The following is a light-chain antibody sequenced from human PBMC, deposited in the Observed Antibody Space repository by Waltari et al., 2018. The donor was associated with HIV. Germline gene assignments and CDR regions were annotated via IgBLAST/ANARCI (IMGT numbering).Light chain of an antibody. Sequence: DIQMTQSPSSLSASVGDRVTITCRASQSIRSCLNWYQQKSGKVPKLLIYAASSLQSGVPSRFSGSGSGAEYTLTIISLQPEDFATYYCQQSHSTPWTFGQGTKVEIK. CDR1: QSIRSC. CDR3: QQSHSTPWT. V-gene: IGKV1-39*01. J-gene: IGKJ1*01. CDR2: AAS.